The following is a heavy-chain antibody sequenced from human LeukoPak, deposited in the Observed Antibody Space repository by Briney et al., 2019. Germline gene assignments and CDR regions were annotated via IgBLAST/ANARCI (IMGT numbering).Heavy chain of an antibody. CDR3: ARKKGMVRGVHDAFDI. CDR1: GFTFSSYA. Sequence: GGSLRLSCVASGFTFSSYAMHWVRQAPGKGLEWVAVISYDGSNKYYADSVKGRFTISRDNSKNTLYLQMNSLRAEDTAVYYCARKKGMVRGVHDAFDIWGQGTMVTVSS. J-gene: IGHJ3*02. D-gene: IGHD3-10*01. V-gene: IGHV3-30-3*01. CDR2: ISYDGSNK.